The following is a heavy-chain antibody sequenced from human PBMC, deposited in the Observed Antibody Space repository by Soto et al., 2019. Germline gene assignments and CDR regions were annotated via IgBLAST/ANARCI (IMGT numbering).Heavy chain of an antibody. CDR1: GFTFSSYA. V-gene: IGHV3-23*01. J-gene: IGHJ3*02. Sequence: EVQLLESGGGLVQPGGSLRLSCAASGFTFSSYAMSWVRQAPGKGLEWVSVLSGSGGSTYYADSVKGRFAISRDNSKNTLYLQINSLRAKDTAVYYCPKDIVVMVAATLLGAFDIWGQGTMVTVSS. D-gene: IGHD2-15*01. CDR2: LSGSGGST. CDR3: PKDIVVMVAATLLGAFDI.